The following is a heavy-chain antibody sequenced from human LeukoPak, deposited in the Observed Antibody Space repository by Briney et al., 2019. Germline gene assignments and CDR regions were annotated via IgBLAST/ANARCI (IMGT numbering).Heavy chain of an antibody. CDR2: INPSGGST. V-gene: IGHV1-46*01. J-gene: IGHJ6*03. Sequence: ASVKVSCKASGYTFTSYYMHWVRQAPGQGLEWMGIINPSGGSTSYAQKFQGRVTITTDESTSTAYMELSSLRSEDTAVYYCARVLVARESFEREGTGTPYYYYMDVWGKGTTVTVSS. CDR3: ARVLVARESFEREGTGTPYYYYMDV. CDR1: GYTFTSYY. D-gene: IGHD1-1*01.